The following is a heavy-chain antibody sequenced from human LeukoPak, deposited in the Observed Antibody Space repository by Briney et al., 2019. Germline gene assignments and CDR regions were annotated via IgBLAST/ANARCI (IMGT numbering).Heavy chain of an antibody. V-gene: IGHV4-4*02. CDR3: ASRPDTMVRGVAADY. J-gene: IGHJ4*02. CDR2: IYHSGST. Sequence: PSETLSLTCAVSGGSISSSNWWSWVRQPPGRGLEWIGEIYHSGSTNYNPSLKSRVTISVDKSKNQFSLKLSSVTAADTAVYYCASRPDTMVRGVAADYWGQGTLVTVSS. D-gene: IGHD3-10*01. CDR1: GGSISSSNW.